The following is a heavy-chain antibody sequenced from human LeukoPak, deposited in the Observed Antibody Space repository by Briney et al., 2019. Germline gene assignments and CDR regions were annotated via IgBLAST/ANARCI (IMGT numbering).Heavy chain of an antibody. CDR3: AKRGVVIRVILVGFHKEAYYFDS. CDR2: ISDTGGRT. D-gene: IGHD3-22*01. J-gene: IGHJ4*02. Sequence: GGSLRLPCAVSGITLSNYGMTWVRQAPGKGLEWVAGISDTGGRTNYADSVKGRFTISRDNPKNTLYLQMNSLRAEDTAVYFCAKRGVVIRVILVGFHKEAYYFDSWGQGALVTVSS. CDR1: GITLSNYG. V-gene: IGHV3-23*01.